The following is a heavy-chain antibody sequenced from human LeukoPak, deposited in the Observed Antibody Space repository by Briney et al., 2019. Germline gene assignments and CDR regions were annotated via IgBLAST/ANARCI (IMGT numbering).Heavy chain of an antibody. Sequence: SETLSLTCTVSGGSFSSSSYYWGWIRQPPGKGLEWIGSIYYSGSTYYNPSLKSRVTISVDTSKNQFSLKLSSVTAADTAVYYCARDRIAVAAPYYFDYWGQGTLVTVSS. D-gene: IGHD6-19*01. CDR3: ARDRIAVAAPYYFDY. J-gene: IGHJ4*02. CDR1: GGSFSSSSYY. CDR2: IYYSGST. V-gene: IGHV4-39*07.